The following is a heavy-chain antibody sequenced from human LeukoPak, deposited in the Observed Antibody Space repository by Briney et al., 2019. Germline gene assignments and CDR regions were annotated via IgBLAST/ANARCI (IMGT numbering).Heavy chain of an antibody. V-gene: IGHV4-59*12. J-gene: IGHJ3*02. CDR2: IYYSGST. Sequence: SETLSLTCTFSGGSITSYYWSWIRQPPGKGLEWIGYIYYSGSTNYNPSLKSRVTISLDTSRNQFSLKLTSVTAADTAVYYCAKSNGYGLVDIWGQGTMVTVSS. D-gene: IGHD3-10*01. CDR3: AKSNGYGLVDI. CDR1: GGSITSYY.